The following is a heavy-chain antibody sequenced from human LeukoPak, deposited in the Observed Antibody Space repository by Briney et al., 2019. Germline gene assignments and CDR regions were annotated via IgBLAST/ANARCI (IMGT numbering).Heavy chain of an antibody. V-gene: IGHV3-66*01. Sequence: GGSLRLSCAASGFTVSSNYMSWVRQAPGKGLKWVSVLYIAGSTYYADSVKGRFTISRDNSKNTLYLQMNSLSVEDAAIYYCARGGFWSGNGMDVWGQGTTVIVSS. D-gene: IGHD3-3*01. J-gene: IGHJ6*02. CDR3: ARGGFWSGNGMDV. CDR2: LYIAGST. CDR1: GFTVSSNY.